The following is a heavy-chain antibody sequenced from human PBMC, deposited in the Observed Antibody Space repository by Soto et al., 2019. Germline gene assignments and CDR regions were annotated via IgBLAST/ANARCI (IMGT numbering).Heavy chain of an antibody. CDR2: IIPIFGTA. D-gene: IGHD4-17*01. CDR1: GGTFSSYA. CDR3: ARGPPLTTVVSVNFDY. V-gene: IGHV1-69*12. J-gene: IGHJ4*02. Sequence: QVQLVQSGAEVKKPGSSVKVSCKASGGTFSSYAISWVRQAPGQGLEWMGGIIPIFGTANYAQKFQGRVTITADESTRTAYIELSSLRSEDTAVYYCARGPPLTTVVSVNFDYWGQGTLVTVSS.